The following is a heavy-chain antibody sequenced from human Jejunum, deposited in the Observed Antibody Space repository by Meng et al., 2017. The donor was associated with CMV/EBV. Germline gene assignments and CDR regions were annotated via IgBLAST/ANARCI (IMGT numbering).Heavy chain of an antibody. J-gene: IGHJ4*01. CDR3: ARGAPESYYFDY. CDR2: MKPNRGRT. Sequence: SCKASGYTFTTFYIQWVRQGQGQGTGWVGTMKPNRGRTTYSRTFQGRVTMTRDTSTGTVYMELRSLESEDTAVYYCARGAPESYYFDYWGHGTLVTVSS. V-gene: IGHV1-46*01. D-gene: IGHD3-16*01. CDR1: GYTFTTFY.